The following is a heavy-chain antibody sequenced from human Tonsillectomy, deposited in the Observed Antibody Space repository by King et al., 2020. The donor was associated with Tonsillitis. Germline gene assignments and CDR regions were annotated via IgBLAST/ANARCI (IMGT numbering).Heavy chain of an antibody. CDR1: GGSISSSSYY. D-gene: IGHD3-3*01. J-gene: IGHJ5*02. CDR3: AREAQPHYYDFWSGYSKTNNWFDA. Sequence: QLQESGPGLVKPSETLSLTCTVSGGSISSSSYYWGWIRQPPGKGLEWIGSIYYSGSTYYNPSLKSRVTISVDTSKNQFSLKLSAVTAADTAVYYCAREAQPHYYDFWSGYSKTNNWFDAWGQGTLVTVSS. V-gene: IGHV4-39*07. CDR2: IYYSGST.